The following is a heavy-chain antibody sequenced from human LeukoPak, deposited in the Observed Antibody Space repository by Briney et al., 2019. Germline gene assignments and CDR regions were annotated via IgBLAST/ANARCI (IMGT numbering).Heavy chain of an antibody. CDR3: ARDRGDYGDHTLDY. CDR1: GFTFSTYA. V-gene: IGHV3-30-3*01. D-gene: IGHD4-17*01. J-gene: IGHJ4*02. Sequence: GGSLRLSCAASGFTFSTYALNWVRQAPGKGLEWVAVISYDGSDKHYADSVKGRFTISRDNSKNTLYLQMNSLRGEDTAVYYCARDRGDYGDHTLDYWGQGTLVTVSS. CDR2: ISYDGSDK.